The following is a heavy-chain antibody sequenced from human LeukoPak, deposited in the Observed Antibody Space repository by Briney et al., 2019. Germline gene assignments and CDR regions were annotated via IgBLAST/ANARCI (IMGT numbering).Heavy chain of an antibody. V-gene: IGHV4-59*01. CDR3: ARARGSGNWSFDP. Sequence: PSETLSLTCTVSGGSISSYYWSWIRQPPGKGLEWIGYIYYSGSTNYNPSLKSRVTISVDTSKNQFSLKLSSVTAADTAVYYCARARGSGNWSFDPWGQGTLVTVSS. J-gene: IGHJ5*02. D-gene: IGHD3-10*01. CDR1: GGSISSYY. CDR2: IYYSGST.